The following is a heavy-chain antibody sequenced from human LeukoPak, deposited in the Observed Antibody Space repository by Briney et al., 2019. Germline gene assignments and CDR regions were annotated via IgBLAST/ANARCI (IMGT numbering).Heavy chain of an antibody. J-gene: IGHJ6*03. CDR1: GGSISSYY. CDR3: ARVRSGYDYYYYYMDV. CDR2: IYTSGST. V-gene: IGHV4-4*07. Sequence: SETLSLTCTVSGGSISSYYWSWIRQPAGKGLEWIGRIYTSGSTNYNPSLKSRVTMSVDTSKNQFSLKLSSVTAADTAVHYCARVRSGYDYYYYYMDVWGKGTTVTVSS. D-gene: IGHD3-3*01.